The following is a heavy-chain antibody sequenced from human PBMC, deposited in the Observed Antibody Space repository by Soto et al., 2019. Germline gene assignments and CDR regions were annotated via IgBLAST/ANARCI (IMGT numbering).Heavy chain of an antibody. CDR1: GYTFTSYG. D-gene: IGHD6-13*01. CDR2: ISAYNGNT. V-gene: IGHV1-18*01. J-gene: IGHJ4*02. Sequence: APVKVSCKASGYTFTSYGISWVRQAPGQGLEWMGWISAYNGNTNYAQKLQGRVTMTTDTSTSTAYMELRSLRSDDTAVYYCARDMGPYAVGAAAEQFDYWGQGTLVTVSS. CDR3: ARDMGPYAVGAAAEQFDY.